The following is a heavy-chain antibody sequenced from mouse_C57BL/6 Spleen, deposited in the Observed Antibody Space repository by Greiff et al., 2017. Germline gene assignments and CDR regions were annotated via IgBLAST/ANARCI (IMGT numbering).Heavy chain of an antibody. D-gene: IGHD1-1*01. J-gene: IGHJ2*01. CDR1: GFTFSSYG. CDR3: ARDCGSPYYFDY. Sequence: EVKLMESGGDLVKPGGSLKLSCAASGFTFSSYGMSWVRQTPDKRLEWVATISSGGSYTYYPDSVKGRFTISRDTAKNTLYLQMSSLKSEDTAMYYCARDCGSPYYFDYWGQGTTLTVSS. V-gene: IGHV5-6*01. CDR2: ISSGGSYT.